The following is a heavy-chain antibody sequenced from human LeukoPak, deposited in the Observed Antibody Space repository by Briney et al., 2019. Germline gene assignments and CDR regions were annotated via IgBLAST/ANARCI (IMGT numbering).Heavy chain of an antibody. CDR2: IYYSGST. CDR1: GGSISNNY. D-gene: IGHD5-12*01. J-gene: IGHJ4*02. CDR3: ARGLSGSYFPFDY. Sequence: SETLSLTCTVSGGSISNNYWSWLRQPPGKRLEWIAYIYYSGSTNSNPSLKSRVTMSVDTPKNQFSLKLSSVTAADTAVYYCARGLSGSYFPFDYWGQGTLVSVSS. V-gene: IGHV4-59*01.